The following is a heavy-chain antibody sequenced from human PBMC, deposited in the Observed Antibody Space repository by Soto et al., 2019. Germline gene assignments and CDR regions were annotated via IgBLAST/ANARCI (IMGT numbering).Heavy chain of an antibody. CDR1: GFTFRHYA. J-gene: IGHJ4*02. V-gene: IGHV3-23*01. CDR3: AKEADISGYYPDY. D-gene: IGHD3-22*01. Sequence: PGGSLRLSCAASGFTFRHYAMSWVRQAPGKGLEWVSGISSSGTSTHYADSVKGRSTISRDNSKNTLHLQVNSLRGEDTAVYYCAKEADISGYYPDYWGQGTQVTVSS. CDR2: ISSSGTST.